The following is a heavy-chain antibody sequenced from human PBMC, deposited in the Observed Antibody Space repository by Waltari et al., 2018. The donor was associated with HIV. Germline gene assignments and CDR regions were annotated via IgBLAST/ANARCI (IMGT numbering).Heavy chain of an antibody. V-gene: IGHV3-7*01. CDR3: ATLDRKSPRY. CDR1: ALTFLSLW. J-gene: IGHJ4*02. Sequence: ELQRVEAGGGLVPPRGSVRLSCAVAALTFLSLWVGPVRQAQEKGLECVANISQDGSAKYYVDSVKGLFTISIDNAKKSLYLQMNSLRAEDTAVYYCATLDRKSPRYWGQGTLVTVSS. CDR2: ISQDGSAK. D-gene: IGHD2-2*03.